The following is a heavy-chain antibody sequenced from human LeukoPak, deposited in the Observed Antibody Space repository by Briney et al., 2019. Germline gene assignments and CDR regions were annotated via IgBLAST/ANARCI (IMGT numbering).Heavy chain of an antibody. J-gene: IGHJ3*02. CDR2: IIHSGST. Sequence: PSETLSLTCAVYGGSFSGYYWNWVRQPPEKGLEWIGEIIHSGSTNYNPSLMSRVTISVDTSKNQFSLKLSSVTAADTAVYYCARGRFQLRDASDIWGQGTMVTVSS. CDR3: ARGRFQLRDASDI. CDR1: GGSFSGYY. D-gene: IGHD2-2*01. V-gene: IGHV4-34*01.